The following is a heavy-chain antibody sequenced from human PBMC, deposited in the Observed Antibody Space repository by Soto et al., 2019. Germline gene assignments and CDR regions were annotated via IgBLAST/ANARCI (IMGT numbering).Heavy chain of an antibody. V-gene: IGHV4-59*01. D-gene: IGHD6-19*01. Sequence: QVQLQESGPGLVKPSETLSLTCTVSGGSINSYYWSWIRQPPGKGLEWIGYSYYTGSTNNNPSLKSRVTISVDTSKNQFSLKLSSVTAADTAVYYCARIAVAGYYFDYWGQGTLVTVSS. CDR3: ARIAVAGYYFDY. CDR1: GGSINSYY. J-gene: IGHJ4*02. CDR2: SYYTGST.